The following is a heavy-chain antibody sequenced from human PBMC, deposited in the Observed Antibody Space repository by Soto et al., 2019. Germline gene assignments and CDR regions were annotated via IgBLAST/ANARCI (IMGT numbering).Heavy chain of an antibody. CDR3: ARDRRDCSSTSCYASSIAVAGTEWYFDL. Sequence: PGGSLRLSCAASGFTFSSYSMNWVRQAPGKGMEWVSYISSSSSTIYYADSVKGRFTISRDNAKNSLYLQMNSLRAEDTAVYYCARDRRDCSSTSCYASSIAVAGTEWYFDLWGRGTLVTVSS. CDR1: GFTFSSYS. D-gene: IGHD2-2*01. J-gene: IGHJ2*01. V-gene: IGHV3-48*01. CDR2: ISSSSSTI.